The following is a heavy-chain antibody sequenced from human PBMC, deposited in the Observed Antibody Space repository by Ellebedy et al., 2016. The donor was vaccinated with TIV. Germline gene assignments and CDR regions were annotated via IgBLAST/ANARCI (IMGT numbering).Heavy chain of an antibody. CDR1: GFNFGDYG. V-gene: IGHV3-9*01. CDR2: ISYNSVRI. D-gene: IGHD3-10*01. CDR3: AKVSPGSYGDFDN. Sequence: GGSLRLXXAASGFNFGDYGMHWVRQAPGKGLEWVSGISYNSVRIDYADSVKGRFIISRDNAKKSLYLQMNSLRDEDTALYYCAKVSPGSYGDFDNWGQGTLVTVSS. J-gene: IGHJ4*02.